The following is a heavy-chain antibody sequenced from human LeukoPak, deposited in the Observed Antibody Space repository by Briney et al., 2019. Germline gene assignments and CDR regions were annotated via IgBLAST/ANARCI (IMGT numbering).Heavy chain of an antibody. V-gene: IGHV1-2*02. CDR3: ARDAPITIFGEVIMNN. J-gene: IGHJ4*02. CDR1: GYTFTSYY. CDR2: INPNSGGT. Sequence: ASVKVSCKASGYTFTSYYMHWVRQAPGQGLEWMGWINPNSGGTNYAQKFQGRVTMTRDTSISTAYMELSRLRSDDTAVYYCARDAPITIFGEVIMNNWGQGTLVTVSS. D-gene: IGHD3-3*01.